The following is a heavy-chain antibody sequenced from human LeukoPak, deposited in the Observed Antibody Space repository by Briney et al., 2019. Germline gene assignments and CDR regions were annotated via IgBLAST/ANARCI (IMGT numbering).Heavy chain of an antibody. V-gene: IGHV6-1*01. CDR3: AREREHSFDY. Sequence: SQSLSLTCAVSGDSVSSNSVAWNWLRQTPSRGLEWLGRTYYRSKWYIEYAESVRSRMTINADTSKNQFSLQLNSVSPEDTAVYYCAREREHSFDYWGQGILVTVSS. CDR2: TYYRSKWYI. D-gene: IGHD1/OR15-1a*01. J-gene: IGHJ4*02. CDR1: GDSVSSNSVA.